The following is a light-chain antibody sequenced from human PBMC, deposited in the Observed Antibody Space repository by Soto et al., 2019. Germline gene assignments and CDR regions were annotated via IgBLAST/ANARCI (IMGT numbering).Light chain of an antibody. CDR3: QQYGGFPIT. V-gene: IGKV3-20*01. CDR2: AAS. CDR1: QSLARNS. J-gene: IGKJ4*01. Sequence: EMVLTQSPGTLSLSPGESATLSCRSSQSLARNSSAWYQQKPGRAPRRLIYAASTRDTGIPDGFSGGESGTDFTLTIGGLEPDDFALFHCQQYGGFPITFGGGTRVE.